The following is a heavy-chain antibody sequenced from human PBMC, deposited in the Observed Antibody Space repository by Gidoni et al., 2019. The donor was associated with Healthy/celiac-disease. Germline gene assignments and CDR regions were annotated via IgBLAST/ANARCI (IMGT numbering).Heavy chain of an antibody. D-gene: IGHD4-17*01. V-gene: IGHV3-23*01. CDR2: ISGSGGST. Sequence: EVQLLESGGGLVQPGGSLRLSCAACGFTFSSYAMSWVRQAPGKGLEWVSAISGSGGSTYYADSVKGRFTISRDNSKNTLYLQMNSLRAEDTAVYYCAKDHDYGDYDNSYYFDYWGQGTLVTVSS. J-gene: IGHJ4*02. CDR1: GFTFSSYA. CDR3: AKDHDYGDYDNSYYFDY.